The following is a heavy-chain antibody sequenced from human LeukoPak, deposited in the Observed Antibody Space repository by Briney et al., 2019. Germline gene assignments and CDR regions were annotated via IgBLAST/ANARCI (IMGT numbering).Heavy chain of an antibody. V-gene: IGHV3-7*03. CDR3: ARKGPVRYFDWRSTHGNRQSHENAFDI. CDR2: IKQDGSEK. CDR1: GFTFSSYW. D-gene: IGHD3-9*01. Sequence: PGGSLRLSCAASGFTFSSYWMSWVRQAPGKGLEWVANIKQDGSEKYYVDSVKGRFTISRDNSKNTLYLQMNSLRAEDTAVYYCARKGPVRYFDWRSTHGNRQSHENAFDIWGQGTMVTVSS. J-gene: IGHJ3*02.